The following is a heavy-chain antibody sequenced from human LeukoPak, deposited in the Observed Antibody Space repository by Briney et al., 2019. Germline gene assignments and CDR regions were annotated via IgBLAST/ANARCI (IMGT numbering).Heavy chain of an antibody. D-gene: IGHD2-21*02. CDR1: GGSISSSNW. J-gene: IGHJ5*02. V-gene: IGHV4-4*02. Sequence: SETLSLTCAVSGGSISSSNWWSWVRQPPGRGLEWIGEIYNTGSANYSPSLKSRVTISIDKSKNQFSLKLNSVTAADTAVYYCARGGDYRFDPWGQGTLVTVSS. CDR2: IYNTGSA. CDR3: ARGGDYRFDP.